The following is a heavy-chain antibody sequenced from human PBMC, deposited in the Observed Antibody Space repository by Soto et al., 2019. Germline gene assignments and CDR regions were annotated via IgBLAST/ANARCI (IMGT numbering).Heavy chain of an antibody. V-gene: IGHV4-59*01. CDR3: ARGGYCSGGSCFGYYYFGMDV. Sequence: SETLSLTCTVSCGSFSSYYWSWIRQPPGKGLEWIGYIYSSGSTNYNPSLKSRVTLSVDTYKKQFSLKLTSVTAADTAVYYCARGGYCSGGSCFGYYYFGMDVWGQGTTVTVSS. CDR1: CGSFSSYY. D-gene: IGHD2-15*01. CDR2: IYSSGST. J-gene: IGHJ6*02.